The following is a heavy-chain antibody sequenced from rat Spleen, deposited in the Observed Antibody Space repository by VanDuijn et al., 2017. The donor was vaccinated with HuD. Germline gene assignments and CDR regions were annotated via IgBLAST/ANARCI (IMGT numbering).Heavy chain of an antibody. D-gene: IGHD1-4*01. J-gene: IGHJ2*01. V-gene: IGHV5-31*01. CDR2: ITNTGGST. CDR1: GFTFNNYW. Sequence: EVQLVETGGGLVHPGESLKLSCVASGFTFNNYWMTWIRQAPGKGLEWVASITNTGGSTYYPDSVKGRFTISRDNAKSTLYLQMNSLRSEDTATYYCASAPINPGTFDYWGQGVVVTVSS. CDR3: ASAPINPGTFDY.